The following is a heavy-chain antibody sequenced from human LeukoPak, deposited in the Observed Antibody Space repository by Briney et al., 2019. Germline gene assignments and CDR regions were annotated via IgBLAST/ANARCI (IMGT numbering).Heavy chain of an antibody. CDR2: ISSSGSAM. Sequence: GGSLRLSCATSGFIFSNYIMHWVRPAPGKGLEWVSFISSSGSAMYYADPVKGRFTISRDNAKKSLYLQMNSLRDEDTAVYYCARETHCTSTACYDAFDIWGQGTMVTVSS. J-gene: IGHJ3*02. V-gene: IGHV3-48*02. CDR3: ARETHCTSTACYDAFDI. CDR1: GFIFSNYI. D-gene: IGHD2-2*01.